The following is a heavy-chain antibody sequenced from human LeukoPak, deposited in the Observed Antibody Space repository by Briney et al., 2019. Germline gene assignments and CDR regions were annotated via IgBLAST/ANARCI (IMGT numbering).Heavy chain of an antibody. D-gene: IGHD6-13*01. J-gene: IGHJ4*02. CDR3: ARGRIAAAGPIDY. CDR2: ISSSSSYT. Sequence: GGSLRLSCAASGFTFSDYYMSWIRQAPGQGLEWISYISSSSSYTNYADSVKGRFTMSRDNAKNSLYLQMNSLRVEDAAVYYCARGRIAAAGPIDYWGQGTLVTVSP. CDR1: GFTFSDYY. V-gene: IGHV3-11*05.